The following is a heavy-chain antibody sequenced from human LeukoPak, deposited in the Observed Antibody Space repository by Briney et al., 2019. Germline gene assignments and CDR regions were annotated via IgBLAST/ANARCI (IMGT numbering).Heavy chain of an antibody. CDR2: IKSDGKT. V-gene: IGHV3-74*01. CDR1: GFTFSRYW. CDR3: ARAPSEVGGYYPEYFRH. Sequence: PGGSQRLSCEASGFTFSRYWMHWVRQAPGKGLVWVSRIKSDGKTNYADSVKGRFTISRDNAKNTVSLQMDSLRAEDTGVYYCARAPSEVGGYYPEYFRHWGQGTLVTVSS. D-gene: IGHD3-22*01. J-gene: IGHJ1*01.